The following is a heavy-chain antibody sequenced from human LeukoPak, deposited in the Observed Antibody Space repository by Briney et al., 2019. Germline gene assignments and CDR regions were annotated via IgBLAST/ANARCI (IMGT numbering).Heavy chain of an antibody. D-gene: IGHD2-15*01. V-gene: IGHV3-74*03. J-gene: IGHJ4*02. CDR3: ARGGPRGYCSGGSCYLFDY. CDR2: INSDGSST. CDR1: GLTFSSYW. Sequence: GGSLRLSCAAAGLTFSSYWMRCVRHAPGKGLVWVSRINSDGSSTMYADCVKGRFTISRANATHSLYQQMNSLRGEDTAVHYCARGGPRGYCSGGSCYLFDYWGQGTLVTVSS.